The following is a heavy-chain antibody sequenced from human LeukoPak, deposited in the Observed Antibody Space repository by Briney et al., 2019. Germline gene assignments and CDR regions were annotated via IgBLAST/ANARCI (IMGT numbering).Heavy chain of an antibody. J-gene: IGHJ3*02. V-gene: IGHV3-72*01. CDR2: TRNKANAYST. D-gene: IGHD1-26*01. Sequence: PGGSLRLSCAASGFTFSSCAMSWVRQAPGKGLEWIGRTRNKANAYSTEYAASVSGRFTVSRDDSKSSLYLQMNSLKSEDTAVYYCARERYSGSYFLGAFDIWGQGTIVTVSS. CDR1: GFTFSSCA. CDR3: ARERYSGSYFLGAFDI.